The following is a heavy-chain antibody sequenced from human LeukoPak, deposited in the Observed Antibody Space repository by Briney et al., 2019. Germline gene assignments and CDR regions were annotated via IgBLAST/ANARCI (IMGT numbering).Heavy chain of an antibody. Sequence: SETLSLTCTVSGGSISSGGYYWSWIRQHPGKGLEWIGYVYYSGSTYYNPSLKSRLTISVDTSKNQFSLKLSSVTAADTAVYYCAGLNCSGDNCYLEYWGQGTLVTVSS. V-gene: IGHV4-31*03. J-gene: IGHJ4*02. D-gene: IGHD2-15*01. CDR3: AGLNCSGDNCYLEY. CDR1: GGSISSGGYY. CDR2: VYYSGST.